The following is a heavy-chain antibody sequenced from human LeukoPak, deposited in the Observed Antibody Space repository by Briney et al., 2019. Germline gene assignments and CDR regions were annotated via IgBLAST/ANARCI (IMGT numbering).Heavy chain of an antibody. Sequence: LETLSLTCAVYGGSFSGYYWNWIRQPPGKGLEWIGEINQSGSTDYNPSLKSRVTISFDTSKNQFSLKLSSVTAADTAVYYCARGRAFFDWGQGTLVTVSS. V-gene: IGHV4-34*01. D-gene: IGHD3-3*02. J-gene: IGHJ4*02. CDR1: GGSFSGYY. CDR2: INQSGST. CDR3: ARGRAFFD.